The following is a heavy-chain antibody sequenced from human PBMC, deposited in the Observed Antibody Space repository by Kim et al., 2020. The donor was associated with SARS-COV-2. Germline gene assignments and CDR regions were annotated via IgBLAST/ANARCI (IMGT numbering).Heavy chain of an antibody. CDR3: ARGGGSGSYSGDAFDI. CDR1: GFTFSSYD. D-gene: IGHD3-10*01. V-gene: IGHV3-13*04. Sequence: GGSLRLSCAASGFTFSSYDMHWVRQATGKGLEWVSAIGTAGDTYYQGSVKGRFTISRENAKNSLYLQMNSLRAGDTAVYYCARGGGSGSYSGDAFDIWGQGKMVTVSS. J-gene: IGHJ3*02. CDR2: IGTAGDT.